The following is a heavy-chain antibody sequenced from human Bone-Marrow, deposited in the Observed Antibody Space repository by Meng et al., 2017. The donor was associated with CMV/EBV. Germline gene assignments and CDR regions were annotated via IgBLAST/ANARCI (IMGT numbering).Heavy chain of an antibody. CDR1: GGTFSSYA. Sequence: SVKVSCKASGGTFSSYAISWVRQAPGQGLEWMGGIIPIFGTANYAQKFQGRVTITTDESTSTAYMELSSLRSEDTAVYYCAKADFWSGSDWFDPWGQGALVTVSS. D-gene: IGHD3-3*01. J-gene: IGHJ5*02. CDR2: IIPIFGTA. CDR3: AKADFWSGSDWFDP. V-gene: IGHV1-69*05.